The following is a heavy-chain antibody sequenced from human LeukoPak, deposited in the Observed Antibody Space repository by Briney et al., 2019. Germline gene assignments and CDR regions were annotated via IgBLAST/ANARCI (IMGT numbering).Heavy chain of an antibody. CDR1: GFTFSSYD. D-gene: IGHD3-10*01. CDR3: ARGYYYGSGSPLDY. V-gene: IGHV3-13*01. J-gene: IGHJ4*02. CDR2: IGTAGDT. Sequence: GGSLRLSCAASGFTFSSYDMHWVRQATGKGLEWVSAIGTAGDTYYPGSVKGRFTISRENAKNSLYLQMNSLRAGYTSVYYCARGYYYGSGSPLDYWGQGTLATVSS.